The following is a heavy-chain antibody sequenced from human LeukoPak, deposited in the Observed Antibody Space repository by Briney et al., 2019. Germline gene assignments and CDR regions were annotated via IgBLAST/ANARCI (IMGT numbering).Heavy chain of an antibody. CDR2: INPNSGGT. V-gene: IGHV1-2*02. Sequence: ASVKVSCKASGYTFTGYYMHWVRQAPGQGLEWMGWINPNSGGTNYAQKFQGRVTMTRDTSISTAYMELSRLRSDDTAVYYCATYDSSGYYEGGSDYWGQGTLVTVSS. J-gene: IGHJ4*02. CDR1: GYTFTGYY. CDR3: ATYDSSGYYEGGSDY. D-gene: IGHD3-22*01.